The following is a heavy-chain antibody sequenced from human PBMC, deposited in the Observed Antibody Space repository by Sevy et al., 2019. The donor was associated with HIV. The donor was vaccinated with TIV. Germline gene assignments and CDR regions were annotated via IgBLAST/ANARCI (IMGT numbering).Heavy chain of an antibody. J-gene: IGHJ6*03. D-gene: IGHD3-3*01. CDR3: ATGGWNYYYYMDV. CDR2: FDPEDVET. CDR1: GYTLTELS. Sequence: ASVKVSCKVSGYTLTELSMHWVRQAPGKGLEWMGGFDPEDVETIYAQKFQGRVTMTEDTSTDTAYMELSSLRSEDTAVYYCATGGWNYYYYMDVWGKGTTVTVSS. V-gene: IGHV1-24*01.